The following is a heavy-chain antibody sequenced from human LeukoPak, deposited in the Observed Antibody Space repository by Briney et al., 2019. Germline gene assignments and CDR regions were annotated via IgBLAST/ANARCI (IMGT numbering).Heavy chain of an antibody. CDR2: IYYSGSA. J-gene: IGHJ5*02. V-gene: IGHV4-59*01. D-gene: IGHD3-10*01. CDR3: ARDDGGSGWFDP. Sequence: KGLEWIGFIYYSGSATYNPSLKSRVTMSVDTSKNQFSLKLSSVTAADTAVYYCARDDGGSGWFDPWGQGTLVTVSS.